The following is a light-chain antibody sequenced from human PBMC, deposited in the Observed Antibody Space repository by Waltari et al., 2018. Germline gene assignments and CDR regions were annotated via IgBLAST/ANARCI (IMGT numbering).Light chain of an antibody. Sequence: DIVMTQSPDSLAVSLGVRATINCKSSQSVLYSSNNKNYLAWYQQKPGQPPKLLIYWAFTREFGVPDRFSGSGSGTDFTLTISSLQAEDVAVYYCQQYYSTPYTFGQGTKLEIK. CDR3: QQYYSTPYT. CDR2: WAF. CDR1: QSVLYSSNNKNY. V-gene: IGKV4-1*01. J-gene: IGKJ2*01.